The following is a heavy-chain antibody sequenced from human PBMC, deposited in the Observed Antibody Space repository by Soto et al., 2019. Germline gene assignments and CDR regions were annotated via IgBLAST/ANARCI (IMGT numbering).Heavy chain of an antibody. D-gene: IGHD3-22*01. V-gene: IGHV3-23*01. J-gene: IGHJ3*02. Sequence: EVQLLESGGGLVQPGGSLRLSCAASGFTFSSYAMSWVRQAPGKGLEWVSAISGSGGSTYYADSVKGRFTISRDNSKNKLNMQMNSLRAEDTAVYYCAKPSTYYYDSSGYWDAFDIWGQGTMVTVSS. CDR3: AKPSTYYYDSSGYWDAFDI. CDR2: ISGSGGST. CDR1: GFTFSSYA.